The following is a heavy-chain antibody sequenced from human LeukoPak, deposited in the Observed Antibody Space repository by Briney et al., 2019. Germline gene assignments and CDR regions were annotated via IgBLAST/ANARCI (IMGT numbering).Heavy chain of an antibody. CDR2: INHSGST. D-gene: IGHD1-26*01. V-gene: IGHV4-34*01. J-gene: IGHJ4*02. CDR3: ARAGRFDY. CDR1: GESFSNFY. Sequence: PSETLSLTCAVYGESFSNFYWSWIRQPPGKGLEWIGEINHSGSTNYNPSLKSRVTISVDTSKNQFSLKLTSVTAADTAVYFCARAGRFDYWGQGSLVTVSS.